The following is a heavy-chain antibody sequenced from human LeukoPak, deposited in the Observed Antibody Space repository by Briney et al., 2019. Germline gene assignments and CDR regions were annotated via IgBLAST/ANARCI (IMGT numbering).Heavy chain of an antibody. CDR1: GGSISSSTYY. J-gene: IGHJ4*02. CDR2: IYYSGST. CDR3: AREGYGDYGGFDY. Sequence: PSETLSLTCTVSGGSISSSTYYWGWIRQPPGKGLEWIGTIYYSGSTYYNPSLKSRVTISVDTSKNQFSLKLSSVTAADTAVYYCAREGYGDYGGFDYWGQGTLVTVSS. D-gene: IGHD4-17*01. V-gene: IGHV4-39*07.